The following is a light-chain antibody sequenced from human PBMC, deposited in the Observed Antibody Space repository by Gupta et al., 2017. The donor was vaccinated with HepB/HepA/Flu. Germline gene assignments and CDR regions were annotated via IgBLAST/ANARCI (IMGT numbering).Light chain of an antibody. CDR2: DVF. V-gene: IGLV2-8*01. CDR1: SSDIGAYNL. CDR3: FSYAGNDNWV. Sequence: QSAPTHPPSASGSPGQSVTISCTGTSSDIGAYNLVSWYQQHPGKAPKLIIYDVFQRPSGVPDRFSGSKSGNTASLTVSGLQAEDEADYYCFSYAGNDNWVFGGGTKVTVL. J-gene: IGLJ1*01.